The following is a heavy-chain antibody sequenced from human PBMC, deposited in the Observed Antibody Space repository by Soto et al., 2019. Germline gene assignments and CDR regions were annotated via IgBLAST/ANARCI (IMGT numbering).Heavy chain of an antibody. D-gene: IGHD5-18*01. CDR3: ARECRRGQLWAY. CDR2: INAGNGNT. J-gene: IGHJ4*02. Sequence: ASVKVSCKASGYTFTSYAMHWVRQAPGQRLEWMGWINAGNGNTKYSQKFQGRVTITRDTSASTAYMELSSLRSEDTAVYYCARECRRGQLWAYWGQGTLVTVSS. V-gene: IGHV1-3*01. CDR1: GYTFTSYA.